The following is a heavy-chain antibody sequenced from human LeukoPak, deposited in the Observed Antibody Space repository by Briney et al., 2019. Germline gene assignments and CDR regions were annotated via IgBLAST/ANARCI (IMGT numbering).Heavy chain of an antibody. Sequence: GGSLRLSCAASGFTFSNYWMHWVRQAPGKGLVWVSHINRDGSSTTYADSVKGRFTISRDNAKNTLYLQMNGLRAEDTAVYYCARDTYCGDDCYTVPTAHWGQGTLVTVSS. V-gene: IGHV3-74*03. CDR3: ARDTYCGDDCYTVPTAH. CDR2: INRDGSST. D-gene: IGHD2-21*02. CDR1: GFTFSNYW. J-gene: IGHJ4*02.